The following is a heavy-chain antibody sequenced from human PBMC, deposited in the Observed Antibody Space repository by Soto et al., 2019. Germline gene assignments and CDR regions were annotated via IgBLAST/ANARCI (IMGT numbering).Heavy chain of an antibody. CDR2: IYNSGST. J-gene: IGHJ6*02. Sequence: PSETLSLTCTVSGGSISGGVHSWSWIRQPPGKGLEWIGYIYNSGSTYYNPSLKSQVTISVDTSKNQFSLKLSSVTAADTAVYYCARTQSPYCTNGVCPYIYYYYYGMDVWGQGTTVTVSS. D-gene: IGHD2-8*01. V-gene: IGHV4-31*01. CDR3: ARTQSPYCTNGVCPYIYYYYYGMDV. CDR1: GGSISGGVHS.